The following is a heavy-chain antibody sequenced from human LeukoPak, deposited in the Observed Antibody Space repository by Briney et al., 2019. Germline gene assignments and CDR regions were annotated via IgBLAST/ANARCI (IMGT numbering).Heavy chain of an antibody. D-gene: IGHD6-19*01. CDR1: GFPFSSYG. Sequence: GKSLRLSCAASGFPFSSYGMHSVRQAPGKGLEWVARLVYDERSDYANSVKGRFSISRDNSKNTLFLDMSDLRVEDTAVYYCARDLSAAFDFWGQGVLVTVSS. V-gene: IGHV3-33*01. CDR2: LVYDERSD. J-gene: IGHJ4*02. CDR3: ARDLSAAFDF.